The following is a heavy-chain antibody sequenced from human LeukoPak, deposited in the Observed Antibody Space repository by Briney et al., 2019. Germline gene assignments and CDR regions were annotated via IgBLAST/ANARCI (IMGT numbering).Heavy chain of an antibody. Sequence: KASETLSLTCIVYGGSFSGYYWSWIRQPPGKGLEWIGEINHSGSTNYNPSLKSRVTISVDTSKNQFSLKLSSVTAADTAVYYCARYRPRKWIYYNYFDYWGQGTLVTVSS. V-gene: IGHV4-34*01. D-gene: IGHD1-26*01. J-gene: IGHJ4*02. CDR3: ARYRPRKWIYYNYFDY. CDR2: INHSGST. CDR1: GGSFSGYY.